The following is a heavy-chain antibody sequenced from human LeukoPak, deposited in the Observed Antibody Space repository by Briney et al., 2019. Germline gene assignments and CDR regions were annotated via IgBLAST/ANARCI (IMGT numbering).Heavy chain of an antibody. CDR1: GGSISSYY. Sequence: SETLSLTCTVSGGSISSYYWSWIRQPPGKGLEWIGYIYYSGSTNYNPSLKSRVTISVDTSKNQFSLKLSSVTAAGTAVYYCARDLYGDYSYFDYWGQGTLVTVSS. J-gene: IGHJ4*02. CDR3: ARDLYGDYSYFDY. D-gene: IGHD4-17*01. V-gene: IGHV4-59*01. CDR2: IYYSGST.